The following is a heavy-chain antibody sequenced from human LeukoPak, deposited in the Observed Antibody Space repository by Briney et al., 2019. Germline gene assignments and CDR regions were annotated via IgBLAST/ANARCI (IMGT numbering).Heavy chain of an antibody. CDR1: GFTFSSYG. J-gene: IGHJ2*01. Sequence: GGSLRLACAASGFTFSSYGIHWVRQAPGKGLEWVAFIRYDGSNKYYADSVKGRFTISRDNSKNTLYLQMNSLRAEDTAVYYCAKEKVTIWGSTWYFDLWGRGTLVTVSS. CDR3: AKEKVTIWGSTWYFDL. V-gene: IGHV3-30*02. D-gene: IGHD7-27*01. CDR2: IRYDGSNK.